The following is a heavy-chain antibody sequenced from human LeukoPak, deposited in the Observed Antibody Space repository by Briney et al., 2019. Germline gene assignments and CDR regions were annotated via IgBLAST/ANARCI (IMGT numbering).Heavy chain of an antibody. CDR1: GVSISTYY. CDR3: AREVGATHY. D-gene: IGHD1-26*01. Sequence: SETLSLTCTVSGVSISTYYWSWIRQPPGKGLEWIGYIYYSGSTNYNPSLKSRVSISVDTSKNQFSLKLTSVTAADTAVYYCAREVGATHYWGQGTLVTVSS. J-gene: IGHJ4*02. CDR2: IYYSGST. V-gene: IGHV4-59*01.